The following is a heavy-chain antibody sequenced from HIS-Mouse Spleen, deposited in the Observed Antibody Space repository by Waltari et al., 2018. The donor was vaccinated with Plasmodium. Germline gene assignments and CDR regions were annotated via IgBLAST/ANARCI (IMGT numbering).Heavy chain of an antibody. CDR2: INSDGSST. V-gene: IGHV3-74*01. Sequence: EVQLVESGGGLVQPGGSLRLSCAASGFTFSRYWMPWVRQAPGKALVWVSRINSDGSSTRYADSVKGRFTISRDNAKNTLYLQMNSLRAEDTAVYYCARTIAVVATGDAFDIWGHGTMVTVSS. J-gene: IGHJ3*02. CDR1: GFTFSRYW. CDR3: ARTIAVVATGDAFDI. D-gene: IGHD6-13*01.